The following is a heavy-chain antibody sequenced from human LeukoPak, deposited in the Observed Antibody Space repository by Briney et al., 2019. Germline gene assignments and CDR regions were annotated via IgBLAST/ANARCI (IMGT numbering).Heavy chain of an antibody. D-gene: IGHD6-13*01. J-gene: IGHJ5*02. CDR2: INPNSGGT. V-gene: IGHV1-2*02. CDR3: ARGIAAAGGRWFDP. CDR1: GYTFTDYY. Sequence: ASVKVSCKASGYTFTDYYMHWVRQAPGQGLEWTGWINPNSGGTNYAQQFQGRVTMTRDTSISTAYMELSNLRSDDTAVYYCARGIAAAGGRWFDPWGQGTLVTVSS.